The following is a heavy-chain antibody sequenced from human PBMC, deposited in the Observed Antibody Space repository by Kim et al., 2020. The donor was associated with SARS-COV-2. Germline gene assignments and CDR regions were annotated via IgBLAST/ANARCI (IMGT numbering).Heavy chain of an antibody. Sequence: GGSLRLSCAASGFTFSSYAMSWVRQAPGKGLEWVSAISGSGGSTYYADSVKGRFTISRDNSKNTLYLQMNSLSAEDTAVYYCAKEGYYYDSSGYSGFDYWGQGTLVTVSS. CDR1: GFTFSSYA. CDR2: ISGSGGST. CDR3: AKEGYYYDSSGYSGFDY. V-gene: IGHV3-23*01. D-gene: IGHD3-22*01. J-gene: IGHJ4*02.